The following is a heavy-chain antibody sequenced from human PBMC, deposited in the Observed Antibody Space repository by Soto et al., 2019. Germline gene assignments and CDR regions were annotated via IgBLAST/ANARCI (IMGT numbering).Heavy chain of an antibody. J-gene: IGHJ4*02. CDR2: IYTGGTT. D-gene: IGHD1-26*01. CDR1: GFSVSTNY. Sequence: EVKLVETGGALIQPGGSLTLSCAVSGFSVSTNYMAWVRQGPGKGLEWVSVIYTGGTTHYANSVTGRFTFSRDTSKNILYLHLTSLTTDGTAIYYCAKVWGYYFESWGQGTLVAVSS. CDR3: AKVWGYYFES. V-gene: IGHV3-53*02.